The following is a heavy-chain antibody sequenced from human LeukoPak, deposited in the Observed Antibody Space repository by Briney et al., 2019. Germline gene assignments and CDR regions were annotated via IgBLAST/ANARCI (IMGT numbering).Heavy chain of an antibody. J-gene: IGHJ4*02. Sequence: MPSETLSLTRTVSGGSISSYYLSWIRQPRGKGLEWMGYIHYSGSTKYNPSLKSRVTISVDTSKNQFSLKLRSVTAADTAVYYCARCVDTEALVYWGQGTLVTVSS. CDR2: IHYSGST. CDR3: ARCVDTEALVY. V-gene: IGHV4-59*01. CDR1: GGSISSYY. D-gene: IGHD5-18*01.